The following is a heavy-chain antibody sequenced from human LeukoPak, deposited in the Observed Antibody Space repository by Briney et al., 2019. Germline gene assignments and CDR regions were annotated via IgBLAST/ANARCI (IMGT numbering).Heavy chain of an antibody. Sequence: GESLKISCKGSGYSFTSYWIGWVRQMPGKGLEWMGIIYPGDSDTRYSPSFQGQVTISADKSISTAYLQWSSLKASGTAMYYCARQYYAYYDSSGYYIDYWGQGTLVTLSS. CDR3: ARQYYAYYDSSGYYIDY. D-gene: IGHD3-22*01. V-gene: IGHV5-51*01. J-gene: IGHJ4*02. CDR1: GYSFTSYW. CDR2: IYPGDSDT.